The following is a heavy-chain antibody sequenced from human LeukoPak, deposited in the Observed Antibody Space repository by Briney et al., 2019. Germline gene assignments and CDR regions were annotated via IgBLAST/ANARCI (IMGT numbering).Heavy chain of an antibody. D-gene: IGHD6-13*01. CDR2: ISSNNSTI. J-gene: IGHJ5*02. CDR3: VRDLHSSTWYRDWFDP. V-gene: IGHV3-48*01. Sequence: GGSLRLSCAASGFTFSSYSMNWVRQAPGKGLEWVSYISSNNSTIYYADSVKGRFTISRDNAKDSLYMQMNSLRAEDTAVYYCVRDLHSSTWYRDWFDPWGQGTLVTVSS. CDR1: GFTFSSYS.